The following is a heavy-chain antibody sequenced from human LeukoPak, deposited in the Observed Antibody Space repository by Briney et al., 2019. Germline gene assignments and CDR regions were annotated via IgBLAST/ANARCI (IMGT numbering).Heavy chain of an antibody. D-gene: IGHD6-13*01. Sequence: GGSLRLFCAASGFTFSSYGMHWVRQAPGKGLEWVAFIRYDGSNKYYADSVKGRFTISRDNSKNTLYLQMNSLRAEDTAVYYCAKEYSSSWYGVLNWFDPWGQGTLVTVSS. CDR2: IRYDGSNK. J-gene: IGHJ5*02. V-gene: IGHV3-30*02. CDR3: AKEYSSSWYGVLNWFDP. CDR1: GFTFSSYG.